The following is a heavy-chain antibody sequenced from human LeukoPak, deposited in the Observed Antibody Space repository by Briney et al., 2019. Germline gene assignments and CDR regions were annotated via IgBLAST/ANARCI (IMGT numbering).Heavy chain of an antibody. CDR1: GFAFSSYG. V-gene: IGHV3-30*02. CDR3: ARTIGSSGWYRSGAAFDI. J-gene: IGHJ3*02. CDR2: IHYDATTE. Sequence: PGGSLRLSCAASGFAFSSYGMHWVRQAPGKVLEWLAYIHYDATTEDYADSVKGRFTISRDNSKNTLYLQMNSLRAEDTAVYYCARTIGSSGWYRSGAAFDIWGQGTMVTVSS. D-gene: IGHD6-19*01.